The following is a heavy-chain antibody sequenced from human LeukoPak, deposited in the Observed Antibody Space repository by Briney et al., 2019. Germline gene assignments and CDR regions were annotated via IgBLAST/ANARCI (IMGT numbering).Heavy chain of an antibody. CDR1: GYSISSGYN. V-gene: IGHV4-38-2*02. J-gene: IGHJ3*02. CDR3: ARDGYCSSTSCYRGAFDI. Sequence: SETLSLTCTVSGYSISSGYNWGCIRQPPGKGLEWIGSIYHSGSTYYNPSLKSRVTISVDTSKNQFSLKLSSVTAADTAVYYCARDGYCSSTSCYRGAFDIWGQGTMVTVSS. CDR2: IYHSGST. D-gene: IGHD2-2*03.